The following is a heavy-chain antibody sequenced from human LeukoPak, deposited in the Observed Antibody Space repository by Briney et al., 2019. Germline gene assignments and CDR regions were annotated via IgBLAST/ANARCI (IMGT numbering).Heavy chain of an antibody. CDR1: GFTFSTYW. D-gene: IGHD3-22*01. CDR3: ARLTKNAYDSSGGFDS. Sequence: GGSLRPSCAASGFTFSTYWMSWVSQAPGKGLEWVANIKEDGSEKYYVDSVKGRFTISRDNAKNSLYLQMNSLRAEDTAVYYCARLTKNAYDSSGGFDSWGQGTLVTVSS. CDR2: IKEDGSEK. J-gene: IGHJ4*02. V-gene: IGHV3-7*01.